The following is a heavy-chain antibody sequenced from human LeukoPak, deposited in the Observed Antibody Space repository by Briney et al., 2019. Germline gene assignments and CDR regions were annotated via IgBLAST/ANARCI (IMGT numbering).Heavy chain of an antibody. J-gene: IGHJ4*02. D-gene: IGHD2-2*01. V-gene: IGHV3-7*01. CDR1: GFTFSAYW. CDR2: ITPDGSEE. CDR3: ARDTPGEESH. Sequence: GGSLRLSCSASGFTFSAYWMSWVRQAPGKGLECVANITPDGSEEHYVASVKGRFTISRDNAKNSLYLQMNSLRAEDTAVYYCARDTPGEESHWGQGTLVTVSS.